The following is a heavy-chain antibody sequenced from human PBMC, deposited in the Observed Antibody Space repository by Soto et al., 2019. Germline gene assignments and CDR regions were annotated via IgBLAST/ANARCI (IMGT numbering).Heavy chain of an antibody. CDR1: GFTFTRYC. Sequence: VESLMISCKGSGFTFTRYCIAWVLQMPGKGLEWMGVIYPGDSDSSYSPSFQGQVTISADKSINTAYLHWRSLKASDTAIYYCAKNEGYCSTNTCSNFDYWGQGTMVTVSS. CDR3: AKNEGYCSTNTCSNFDY. D-gene: IGHD2-2*01. J-gene: IGHJ4*02. V-gene: IGHV5-51*01. CDR2: IYPGDSDS.